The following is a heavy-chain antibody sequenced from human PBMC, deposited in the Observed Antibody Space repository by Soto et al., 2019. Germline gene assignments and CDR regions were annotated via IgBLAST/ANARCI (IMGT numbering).Heavy chain of an antibody. Sequence: ASVKVSCKASGYTFSGYYMHWVRQAPGQGLEWMGWINPNSGGTNYAQKFQGWVTMTRDTSISTAYMELSRLRSDDTAVYYCARDAALLSGYYYMDVWGKGTTVTVSS. J-gene: IGHJ6*03. CDR1: GYTFSGYY. V-gene: IGHV1-2*04. D-gene: IGHD2-15*01. CDR2: INPNSGGT. CDR3: ARDAALLSGYYYMDV.